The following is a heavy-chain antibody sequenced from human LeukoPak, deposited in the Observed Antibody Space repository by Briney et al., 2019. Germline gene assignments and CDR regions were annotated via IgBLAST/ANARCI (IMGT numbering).Heavy chain of an antibody. D-gene: IGHD5-24*01. CDR2: IKQDGGDK. J-gene: IGHJ4*02. CDR1: GFTFSSYW. V-gene: IGHV3-7*01. Sequence: GGSLRLSCAASGFTFSSYWMTWVRQAPGKGLEWVANIKQDGGDKYYVDSVKGRFTISRDNAKNSLFLQMNSLRAEDTAIYYCAREGDGFFDYWGQGTLVTVSS. CDR3: AREGDGFFDY.